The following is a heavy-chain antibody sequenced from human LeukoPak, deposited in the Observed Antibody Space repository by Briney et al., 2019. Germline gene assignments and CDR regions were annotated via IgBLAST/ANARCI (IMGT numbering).Heavy chain of an antibody. CDR3: ARGGQRVWFGEYNDY. CDR2: INPSGGST. J-gene: IGHJ4*02. V-gene: IGHV1-46*01. Sequence: ASVKVSCKASGYTFTSYYMHWVRQAPGQGLEWMGIINPSGGSTSYAQKFQGRVTMTRDTSTSTVYMELSSLRSKDTAVYYCARGGQRVWFGEYNDYWGQGTLVTVSS. CDR1: GYTFTSYY. D-gene: IGHD3-10*01.